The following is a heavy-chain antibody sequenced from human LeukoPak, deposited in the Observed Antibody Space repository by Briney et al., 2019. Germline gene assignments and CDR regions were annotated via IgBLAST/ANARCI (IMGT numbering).Heavy chain of an antibody. CDR1: GFTFSSYA. CDR2: ISGSGGST. CDR3: AKGGVGSEKTFDS. J-gene: IGHJ4*02. D-gene: IGHD3-10*01. Sequence: GGSLRLSCAASGFTFSSYAMSWVRRAPGKGLEWVSGISGSGGSTYYADSVKGRFTISRDNSKNTLYLQMNSLRAEDTAMYYCAKGGVGSEKTFDSWGQGTLATVSS. V-gene: IGHV3-23*01.